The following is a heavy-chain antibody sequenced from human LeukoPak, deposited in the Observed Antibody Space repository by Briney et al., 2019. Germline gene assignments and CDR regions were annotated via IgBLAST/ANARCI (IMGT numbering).Heavy chain of an antibody. CDR2: IYSGGST. Sequence: PGGSLRLSCAASGFTVSSNYMSWVHQAPGKGLEWVSVIYSGGSTYYADSVKGRFTISRDNSKNTLYLQMNSLRAEDTAVYYCARAGGIAAAGFVDVWGKGTTVTVSS. V-gene: IGHV3-53*01. CDR1: GFTVSSNY. D-gene: IGHD6-25*01. J-gene: IGHJ6*04. CDR3: ARAGGIAAAGFVDV.